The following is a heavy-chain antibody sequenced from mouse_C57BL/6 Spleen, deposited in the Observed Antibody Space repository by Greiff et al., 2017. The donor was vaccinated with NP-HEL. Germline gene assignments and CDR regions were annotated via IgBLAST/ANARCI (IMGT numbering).Heavy chain of an antibody. CDR1: GYSITSDY. Sequence: VQLKQSGPGLAKPSQTLSLTCSVTGYSITSDYWNWIRKFPGNKLEYMGYISYSGSTYYTPSLKSRISITRDSSKNQYYRQLNSVTTEDTDTYYCARGPTTVVEYGYFDVWGTGTTVTVSS. CDR3: ARGPTTVVEYGYFDV. V-gene: IGHV3-8*01. CDR2: ISYSGST. J-gene: IGHJ1*03. D-gene: IGHD1-1*01.